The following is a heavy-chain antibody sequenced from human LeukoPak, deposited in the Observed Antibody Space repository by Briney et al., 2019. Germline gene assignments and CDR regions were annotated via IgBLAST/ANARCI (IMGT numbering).Heavy chain of an antibody. CDR2: INSDGSST. D-gene: IGHD3-16*01. Sequence: GGSLRLSCAASGFTFSSYWMHWVRQAPGKGLVWVSRINSDGSSTSYADSVKGRFTISRDNAKNTLYLQMNSLRAEDTAVYYCARVRAAPGEDYFDYWGQGTLVTVSS. CDR3: ARVRAAPGEDYFDY. V-gene: IGHV3-74*01. CDR1: GFTFSSYW. J-gene: IGHJ4*02.